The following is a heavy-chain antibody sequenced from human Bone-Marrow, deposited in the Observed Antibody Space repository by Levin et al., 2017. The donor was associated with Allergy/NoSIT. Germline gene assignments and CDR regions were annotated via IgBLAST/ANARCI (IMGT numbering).Heavy chain of an antibody. D-gene: IGHD6-19*01. V-gene: IGHV3-33*01. J-gene: IGHJ4*02. CDR2: IWYDGSDQ. CDR3: ARDWGGTIAVAGYFDY. Sequence: GGSLRLSCAASGFAFSNYGMHWVRQAPGKGLEWVALIWYDGSDQYYGDSVKGRFTISRDNSQNTLHLQMDSLRAEDTAVYYCARDWGGTIAVAGYFDYWGQGTRVTVSS. CDR1: GFAFSNYG.